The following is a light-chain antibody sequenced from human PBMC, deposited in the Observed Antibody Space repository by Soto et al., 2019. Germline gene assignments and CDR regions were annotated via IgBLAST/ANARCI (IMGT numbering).Light chain of an antibody. CDR1: QSVSSN. V-gene: IGKV3-15*01. CDR3: QHYYNWPFP. Sequence: EIVMTQSPATLSVSPGERATLSCRASQSVSSNLAWYLQKPGQPPRLLIYGASTRATGIPARFSGSGSGTEFTLTISSLQSEDFAVYYCQHYYNWPFPLGPGPKVRIK. CDR2: GAS. J-gene: IGKJ3*01.